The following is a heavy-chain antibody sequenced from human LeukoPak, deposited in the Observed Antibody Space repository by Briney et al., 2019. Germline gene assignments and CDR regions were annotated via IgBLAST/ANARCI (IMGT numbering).Heavy chain of an antibody. V-gene: IGHV4-4*07. CDR3: ARASSGWYVTHHYYYYMDA. CDR1: GGSISSYY. D-gene: IGHD6-19*01. Sequence: SETLSLTCTVSGGSISSYYWSWIRQPAGKGLEWIGRIYTSGSTNYNPSLKSRVTMSVDTSKNQFSLKLSSVTAADTAVYYCARASSGWYVTHHYYYYMDAWGKGTTVTVSS. J-gene: IGHJ6*03. CDR2: IYTSGST.